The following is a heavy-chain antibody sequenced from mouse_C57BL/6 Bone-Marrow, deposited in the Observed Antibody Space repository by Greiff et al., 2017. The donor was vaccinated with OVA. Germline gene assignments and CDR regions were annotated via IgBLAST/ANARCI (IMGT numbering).Heavy chain of an antibody. CDR1: GFSLTSYG. D-gene: IGHD1-1*01. CDR2: IWRGGST. J-gene: IGHJ3*01. Sequence: QVQLKESGPGLVQPSQSLSITCTVSGFSLTSYGVHWVRQSPGKGLEWLGVIWRGGSTDYNAAFMSRLSITKDNSKSQVFFKMNSLQADDTAIYYCAEHYYGSRAWFAYWGQGTLVTVSA. V-gene: IGHV2-5*01. CDR3: AEHYYGSRAWFAY.